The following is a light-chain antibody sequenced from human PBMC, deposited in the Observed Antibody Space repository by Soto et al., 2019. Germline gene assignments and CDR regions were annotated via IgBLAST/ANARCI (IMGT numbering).Light chain of an antibody. V-gene: IGLV2-14*01. J-gene: IGLJ1*01. CDR1: SSDVGGGDNS. CDR2: DVS. Sequence: QSVLTQPASVSGCPGQSIAICCTGTSSDVGGGDNSVSWYQQHPGKAPKLIIYDVSNRPSGVSNRFSGSKSGTTASLTISGLQAEDEAEYYCSSFTTTSTYVFGTGTKVTVL. CDR3: SSFTTTSTYV.